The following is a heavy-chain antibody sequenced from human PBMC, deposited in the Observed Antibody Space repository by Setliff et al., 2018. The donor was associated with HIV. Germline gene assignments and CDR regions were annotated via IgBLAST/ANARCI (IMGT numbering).Heavy chain of an antibody. V-gene: IGHV5-51*01. J-gene: IGHJ1*01. CDR1: GYSFTIYW. CDR3: ATWTRAETSENFQH. D-gene: IGHD4-17*01. CDR2: IYPGDSDT. Sequence: PRESLKISCKASGYSFTIYWIGWVRQMPGKGLEWMGVIYPGDSDTRYSPSFQGQVTISADKSITTAYVQWSSLKASDTAMYYCATWTRAETSENFQHWGQGTLVTAPQ.